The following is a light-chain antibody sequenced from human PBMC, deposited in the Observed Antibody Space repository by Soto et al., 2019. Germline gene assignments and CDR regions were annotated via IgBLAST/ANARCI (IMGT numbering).Light chain of an antibody. Sequence: EIVMTQSPVTLSVSPGERATLSCRASQSVNNNLAWYQQKPGQAPRLLIYGASTRATGIPARFSGNGSGTEFTLTIGSQQSEDFAVYCCQHYNNWPPWTFGQGTKVEI. CDR2: GAS. V-gene: IGKV3-15*01. CDR1: QSVNNN. CDR3: QHYNNWPPWT. J-gene: IGKJ1*01.